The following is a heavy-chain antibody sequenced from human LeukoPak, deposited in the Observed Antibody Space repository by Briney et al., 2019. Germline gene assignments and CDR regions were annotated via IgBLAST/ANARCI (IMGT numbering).Heavy chain of an antibody. CDR1: GFTFSSYS. D-gene: IGHD6-19*01. J-gene: IGHJ4*02. CDR2: ISSRSSYI. Sequence: PGGSLRLSCAASGFTFSSYSMNWVRQAPGKGLEWVSSISSRSSYIYYADSVKGRFTISRDNAKNSLYLQMNSLRAEDTAVYYCAKRSAESSGYFDYWGQGTLVTVSS. CDR3: AKRSAESSGYFDY. V-gene: IGHV3-21*01.